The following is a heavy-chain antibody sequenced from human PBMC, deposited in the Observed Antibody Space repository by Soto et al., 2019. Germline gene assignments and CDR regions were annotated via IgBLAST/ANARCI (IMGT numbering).Heavy chain of an antibody. D-gene: IGHD1-26*01. J-gene: IGHJ6*02. CDR2: VYSTGGV. CDR1: GDSIGRFY. Sequence: QLQLHESGPGLVKPSETLSLTCNVSGDSIGRFYWSWIRQYAGKGLEWIGRVYSTGGVTYNPALKGRVTISLDRSNNHVSLEMNSVTAADTAVYFCARDLSGTGLDIWGRGTRVSVSS. V-gene: IGHV4-4*07. CDR3: ARDLSGTGLDI.